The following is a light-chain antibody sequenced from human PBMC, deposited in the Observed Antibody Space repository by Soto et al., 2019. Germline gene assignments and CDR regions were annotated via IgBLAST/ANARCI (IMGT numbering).Light chain of an antibody. V-gene: IGKV3-11*01. CDR1: QSVSNY. CDR2: DAS. CDR3: QQRSNWPPWT. J-gene: IGKJ1*01. Sequence: EIVLTQSPATLSLSPGERATLSCRASQSVSNYLAWYQQKPGQAPRLLIYDASKRAPGIPARFSGSGSGTDFTLTISSLEPEDFAAYYCQQRSNWPPWTFGQGTKVDIK.